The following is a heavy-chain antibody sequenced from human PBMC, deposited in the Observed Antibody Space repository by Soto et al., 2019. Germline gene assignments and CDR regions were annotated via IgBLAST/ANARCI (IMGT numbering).Heavy chain of an antibody. Sequence: GWSLRLSCEASGFTFIGFDMHWVRQPTGKGLEWVSSIGTAGDTYYAVSVKGRFTISRDNAKNSLSLQMNSLRAGDMAVYFCAKSQEIGTHFFDSWGQGTQVTVSS. V-gene: IGHV3-13*01. CDR1: GFTFIGFD. CDR2: IGTAGDT. J-gene: IGHJ4*02. D-gene: IGHD6-13*01. CDR3: AKSQEIGTHFFDS.